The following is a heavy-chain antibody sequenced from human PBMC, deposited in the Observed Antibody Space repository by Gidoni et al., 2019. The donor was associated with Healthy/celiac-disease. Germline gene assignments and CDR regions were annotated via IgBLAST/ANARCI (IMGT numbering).Heavy chain of an antibody. V-gene: IGHV3-33*01. CDR1: GFPFSSYG. D-gene: IGHD6-13*01. CDR2: IWYDGSNK. Sequence: QVQLVESGGGVVQPGRSLRLSCAASGFPFSSYGMNWVRQAPGKGLEWVAVIWYDGSNKYYADSVKGRFTISRDNSKNTLYLQMNSLRAEDTAVYYCARERAAIRDYYYGMDVWGQGTTVTVSS. J-gene: IGHJ6*02. CDR3: ARERAAIRDYYYGMDV.